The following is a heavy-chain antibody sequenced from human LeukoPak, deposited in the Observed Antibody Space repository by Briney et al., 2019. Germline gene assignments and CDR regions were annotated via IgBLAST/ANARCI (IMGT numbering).Heavy chain of an antibody. CDR1: GFTFSSYA. V-gene: IGHV3-23*01. D-gene: IGHD2-15*01. J-gene: IGHJ4*02. CDR2: ISGSGGST. Sequence: GGSLRLSCAASGFTFSSYAMSWVRQVPGKGLEWVSAISGSGGSTYYADSVKGRFTISRDNSKNTLYLQMNSLRAEDTAVYYCASQPPGYCSGGSCPGGYWGQGTLVTVSS. CDR3: ASQPPGYCSGGSCPGGY.